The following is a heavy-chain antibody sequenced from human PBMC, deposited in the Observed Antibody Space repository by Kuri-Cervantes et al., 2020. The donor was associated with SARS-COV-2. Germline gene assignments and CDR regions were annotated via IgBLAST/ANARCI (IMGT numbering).Heavy chain of an antibody. CDR2: IFSNDEK. CDR3: ARVPYDSSGYNWFDP. Sequence: SGPTLVKPTETLTLTCTVSGFSLSNARMGVSWIRQPPGKALEWLAHIFSNDEKSYSTSLKSRLTISKDTSKNQVVLTMTNMDPVDTATYYCARVPYDSSGYNWFDPWGQGTLVTVSS. CDR1: GFSLSNARMG. J-gene: IGHJ5*02. D-gene: IGHD3-22*01. V-gene: IGHV2-26*01.